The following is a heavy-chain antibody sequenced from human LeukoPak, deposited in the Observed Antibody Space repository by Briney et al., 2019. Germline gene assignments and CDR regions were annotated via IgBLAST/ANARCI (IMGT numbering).Heavy chain of an antibody. CDR1: GFTFSSYS. J-gene: IGHJ2*01. D-gene: IGHD4-17*01. V-gene: IGHV4-34*01. Sequence: PGGSLRLSCAASGFTFSSYSMSWIRQPPGKGLEWIGEINHSGSTNYNPSLKSRVTISVDTSKNQFSLKLSSVTAADTAVYYCARLYYGDYWYFDLWGRGTLVTVSS. CDR2: INHSGST. CDR3: ARLYYGDYWYFDL.